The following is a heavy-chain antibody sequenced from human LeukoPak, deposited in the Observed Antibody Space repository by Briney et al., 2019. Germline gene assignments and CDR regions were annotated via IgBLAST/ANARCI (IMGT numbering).Heavy chain of an antibody. V-gene: IGHV4-59*08. Sequence: SETLSLTCTVSGGSISSYYWSWIRQPPGKGLEWIGYIYCSGSTNYNPSLKSRVTISVDTSKKQFSLKLSSVTAADTAVYYCARTYYYGSGSYFPFDYWGQGTLVTVSS. CDR3: ARTYYYGSGSYFPFDY. CDR1: GGSISSYY. D-gene: IGHD3-10*01. J-gene: IGHJ4*02. CDR2: IYCSGST.